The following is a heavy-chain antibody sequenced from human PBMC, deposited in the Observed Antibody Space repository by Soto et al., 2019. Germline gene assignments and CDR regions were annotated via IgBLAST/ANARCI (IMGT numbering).Heavy chain of an antibody. CDR2: ISGSGGST. V-gene: IGHV3-23*01. Sequence: GGSLRLSCAASGFTFSSYAMSWVRQAPGKGLEWVSAISGSGGSTYYADSVKGRFTISRDNSKNTLYLQMNSLRAEDTAVYYCAREDYDILTGYSYLFDYWGQGTLVTVSS. D-gene: IGHD3-9*01. CDR1: GFTFSSYA. J-gene: IGHJ4*02. CDR3: AREDYDILTGYSYLFDY.